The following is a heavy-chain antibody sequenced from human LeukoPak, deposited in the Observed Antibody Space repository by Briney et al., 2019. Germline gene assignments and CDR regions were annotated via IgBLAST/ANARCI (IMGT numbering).Heavy chain of an antibody. CDR3: AKVLYGDYYMDV. CDR1: GFTFSSYS. D-gene: IGHD4-17*01. J-gene: IGHJ6*03. V-gene: IGHV3-48*01. CDR2: ISSSSSTI. Sequence: GGSLRLSCAASGFTFSSYSMNWVRQAPGKGLEWVSYISSSSSTIYYADSVKGRFTISRDNSKNTLYLQMNSLRAEDTTVYYCAKVLYGDYYMDVWGKGTTVTVSS.